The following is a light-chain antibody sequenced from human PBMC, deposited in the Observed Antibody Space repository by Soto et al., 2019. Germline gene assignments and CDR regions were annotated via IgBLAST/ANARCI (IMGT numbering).Light chain of an antibody. J-gene: IGLJ3*02. Sequence: QSVLTQPPSVSAAPGQKVTISCSGGSSNIGNNYVSWYQKFPGTAPKLLIYDNDKRPSGIPDQFSGSKSGTSATLGITGLQTGDEGDYYCGTWDSSLSGCVFGGGTKLTVL. V-gene: IGLV1-51*01. CDR1: SSNIGNNY. CDR2: DND. CDR3: GTWDSSLSGCV.